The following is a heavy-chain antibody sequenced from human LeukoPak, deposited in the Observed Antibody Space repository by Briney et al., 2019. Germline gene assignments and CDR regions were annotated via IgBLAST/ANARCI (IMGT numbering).Heavy chain of an antibody. CDR3: ARDRYCSGGSCYGTMDY. D-gene: IGHD2-15*01. V-gene: IGHV3-64*01. Sequence: GGSLRLSCAASGFTFSSYAMHWVRQAPGKGLEYVSAISSNGGSTYYANSVKGRFTISRDNSKNTLYLQMGSRRAEDMAVYYCARDRYCSGGSCYGTMDYWGQGTLVTVSS. CDR2: ISSNGGST. J-gene: IGHJ4*02. CDR1: GFTFSSYA.